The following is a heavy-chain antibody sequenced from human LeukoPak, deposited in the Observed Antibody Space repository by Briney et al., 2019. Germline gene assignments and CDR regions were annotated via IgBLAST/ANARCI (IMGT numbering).Heavy chain of an antibody. CDR1: DDSFSSHY. J-gene: IGHJ3*02. CDR2: ISHIGST. D-gene: IGHD4-17*01. CDR3: ARDLVTVTKGFDI. Sequence: SETLSLTCEVSDDSFSSHYWTWIRQPPGKGLEWIGYISHIGSTNYNPSLQSRVTISIDTSKNQFSLKLSSVTAADTAVYYCARDLVTVTKGFDIWGQGTMVTVSS. V-gene: IGHV4-59*11.